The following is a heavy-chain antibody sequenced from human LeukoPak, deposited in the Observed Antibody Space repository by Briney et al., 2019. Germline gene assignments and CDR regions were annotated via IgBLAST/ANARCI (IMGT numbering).Heavy chain of an antibody. CDR3: ARDLAGYRDAFDI. Sequence: ASVKVSCKVSGYTLTELSMHWVRQAPGQGLEWMGWINPNSGGTNYAQKFQGRVTMTRDTSISTAYMELSRLRSDDTAVYYCARDLAGYRDAFDIWGQGTMVTVSS. J-gene: IGHJ3*02. D-gene: IGHD6-19*01. CDR1: GYTLTELS. V-gene: IGHV1-2*02. CDR2: INPNSGGT.